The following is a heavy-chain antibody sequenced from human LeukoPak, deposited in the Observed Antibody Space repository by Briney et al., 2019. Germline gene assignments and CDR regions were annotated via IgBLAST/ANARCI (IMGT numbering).Heavy chain of an antibody. CDR3: ARDRYCSTTSCSPTGLSY. D-gene: IGHD2-2*01. V-gene: IGHV3-48*03. J-gene: IGHJ4*02. CDR2: ISLGGKSI. Sequence: PGGPRIFSGASSGFLFSSYAIKVRHESRERRLWGVSYISLGGKSIYYADSVKGRFTISRDNPKNSLYLQMNSLRAEDTSVYYCARDRYCSTTSCSPTGLSYCGQGTLVTVSP. CDR1: GFLFSSYA.